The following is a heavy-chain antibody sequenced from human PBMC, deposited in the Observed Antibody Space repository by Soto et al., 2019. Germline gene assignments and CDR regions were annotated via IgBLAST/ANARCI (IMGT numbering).Heavy chain of an antibody. Sequence: QVQLVQSGAEVKKPGSSVKVSCKASGGTFSSYAISWVRQAPGQGLEWMGGIIPIFGTANYAQKFQGRVTITADESTRTAYMALSSLRSEDTAVYYCARANLEYSSSSGIDYWGQGTLVTVSS. CDR2: IIPIFGTA. CDR3: ARANLEYSSSSGIDY. V-gene: IGHV1-69*01. CDR1: GGTFSSYA. D-gene: IGHD6-6*01. J-gene: IGHJ4*02.